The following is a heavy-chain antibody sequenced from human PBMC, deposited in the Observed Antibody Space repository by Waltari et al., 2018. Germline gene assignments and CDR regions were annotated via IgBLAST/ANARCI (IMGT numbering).Heavy chain of an antibody. V-gene: IGHV1-69*14. CDR3: ARDKEQWLASDY. D-gene: IGHD6-19*01. CDR2: IIPIFGTA. CDR1: GGTFSSYA. J-gene: IGHJ4*02. Sequence: QVQLVQSGAEVKKPGSSVKVSCKASGGTFSSYAISGGRQAPGQGLEWRGGIIPIFGTANYAQKFQGRVTITADKSTSTAYMELSSLRSEDTAVYYCARDKEQWLASDYWGQGTLVTVSS.